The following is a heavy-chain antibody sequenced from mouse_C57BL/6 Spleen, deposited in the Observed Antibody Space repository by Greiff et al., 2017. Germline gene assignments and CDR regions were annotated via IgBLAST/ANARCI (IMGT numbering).Heavy chain of an antibody. V-gene: IGHV1-72*01. CDR3: SRSRDYYY. J-gene: IGHJ2*01. CDR2: IDPNSGGN. D-gene: IGHD1-1*01. Sequence: QVQLQQPGAELVKPGASVKLSCKASGYTFTSYWMHWVKQRPGRGLEWIGRIDPNSGGNTYNEKFKSKATLTVDKPTSTAYMQLSRLTSEDSAVYYGSRSRDYYYWGQGTTRTVSS. CDR1: GYTFTSYW.